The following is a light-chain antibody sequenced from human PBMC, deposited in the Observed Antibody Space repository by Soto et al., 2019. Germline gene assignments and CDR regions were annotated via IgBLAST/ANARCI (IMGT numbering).Light chain of an antibody. CDR1: QDISNY. V-gene: IGKV1-33*01. CDR2: DAS. J-gene: IGKJ1*01. Sequence: DIQMTQSPSSLSASVGDRVTITCQASQDISNYLNWYQQKPGKAPKLLIYDASDLETGVPSRFSGSGSGTDFTFTISSLQPEDIETYYCQHFDNLPPTFGQGTKVDIK. CDR3: QHFDNLPPT.